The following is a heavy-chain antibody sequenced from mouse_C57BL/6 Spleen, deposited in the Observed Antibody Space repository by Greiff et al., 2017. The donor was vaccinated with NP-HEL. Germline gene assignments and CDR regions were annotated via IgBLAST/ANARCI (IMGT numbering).Heavy chain of an antibody. J-gene: IGHJ2*01. V-gene: IGHV6-3*01. Sequence: EVQRVESGGGLVQPGGSMKLSCVASGFTFSNYWMNWVRQSPEKGLEWVAQIRLKSDNYATHYAESVKGRFTISRDDSKSSVYLQMNNLRAEDTGIYYCTGSSGYDYWGQGTTLTVSS. D-gene: IGHD3-2*02. CDR2: IRLKSDNYAT. CDR3: TGSSGYDY. CDR1: GFTFSNYW.